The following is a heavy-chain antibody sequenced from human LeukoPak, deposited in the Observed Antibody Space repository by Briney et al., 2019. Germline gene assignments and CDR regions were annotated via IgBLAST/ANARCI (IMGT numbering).Heavy chain of an antibody. V-gene: IGHV1-2*02. J-gene: IGHJ4*02. CDR1: GYTFTGCY. Sequence: ASVKVSCKASGYTFTGCYMHWVRQAPGQGLEWMGWINPNSGGTNYAQKFQGRVTMTRDTSISTAYMELSRLRSDDTAVYYCARSPHILTGENFDYWGQGTLLTVSS. CDR3: ARSPHILTGENFDY. CDR2: INPNSGGT. D-gene: IGHD3-9*01.